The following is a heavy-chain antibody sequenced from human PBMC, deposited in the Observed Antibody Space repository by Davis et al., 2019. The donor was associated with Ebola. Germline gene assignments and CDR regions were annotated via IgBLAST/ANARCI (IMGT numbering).Heavy chain of an antibody. D-gene: IGHD5-12*01. CDR2: ITSSSRYI. Sequence: GGSLRLSCAASGFTFSSFSIHWVRQAPGKGLEWVSSITSSSRYIYYADSVKGRFTISRDNAKNSLYLQMNSLRAEDTAVYYCARDRIVATPSFEYWGQGTLVTVSS. CDR1: GFTFSSFS. CDR3: ARDRIVATPSFEY. J-gene: IGHJ4*02. V-gene: IGHV3-21*01.